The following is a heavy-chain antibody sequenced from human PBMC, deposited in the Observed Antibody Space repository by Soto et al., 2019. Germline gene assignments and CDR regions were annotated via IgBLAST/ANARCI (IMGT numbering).Heavy chain of an antibody. CDR3: ARYRVCDFYKSDGFDV. Sequence: SETLSVTCTVSGGSISSGGYYWSWIRQDPGKGLEWIGYIYYSGSTYYNPSLKSRVTISVDTSKNQFSLKLSSVTAADTAVYYCARYRVCDFYKSDGFDVWGQGTMVTVSS. CDR1: GGSISSGGYY. CDR2: IYYSGST. V-gene: IGHV4-31*03. J-gene: IGHJ3*01. D-gene: IGHD3-3*01.